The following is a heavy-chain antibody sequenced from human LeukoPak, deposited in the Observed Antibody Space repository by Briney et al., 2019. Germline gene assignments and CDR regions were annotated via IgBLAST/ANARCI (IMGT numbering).Heavy chain of an antibody. Sequence: GGSLRLSCAASGFTFSSYAMIWVRQAPGKGLEWVSAISGSGGSPYYADSVKGRFTISRDNSKNTLYLQMNSLRGEDTAVYYCAKEGRFYDSSGYHSRAFGIWGQGTMVTVSS. J-gene: IGHJ3*02. CDR1: GFTFSSYA. V-gene: IGHV3-23*01. CDR2: ISGSGGSP. D-gene: IGHD3-22*01. CDR3: AKEGRFYDSSGYHSRAFGI.